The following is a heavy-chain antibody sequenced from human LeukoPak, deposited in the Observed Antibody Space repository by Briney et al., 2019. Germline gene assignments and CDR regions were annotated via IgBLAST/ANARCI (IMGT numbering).Heavy chain of an antibody. D-gene: IGHD5-24*01. J-gene: IGHJ4*02. Sequence: GASVKVSCKASGYTFTAYYMHWVRQAPGQGLEWMGWINPNNDGTNYAQKFQGRVTMTRDTSISTAYMELSSLRSDDTAVYYCARGQVEMATINGNDYWGQGTLVTVSS. CDR1: GYTFTAYY. CDR3: ARGQVEMATINGNDY. CDR2: INPNNDGT. V-gene: IGHV1-2*02.